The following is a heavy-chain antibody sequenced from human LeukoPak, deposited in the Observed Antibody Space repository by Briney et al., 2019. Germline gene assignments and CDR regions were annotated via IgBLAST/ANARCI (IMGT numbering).Heavy chain of an antibody. D-gene: IGHD3-9*01. CDR2: IYYSGIN. CDR1: GGSISSTGYY. CDR3: ARDDILTGSFDF. V-gene: IGHV4-39*02. Sequence: ASETLSLTCTVSGGSISSTGYYWDWIRQPPGKGLEWIGNIYYSGINYYNPSLRSRVTMSVDTSKNQFSLKVSSVTAADAAVYYCARDDILTGSFDFWGQGTLVTVSS. J-gene: IGHJ4*02.